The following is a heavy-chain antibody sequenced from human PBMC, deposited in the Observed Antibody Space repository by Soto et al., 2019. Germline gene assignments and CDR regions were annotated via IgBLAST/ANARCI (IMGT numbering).Heavy chain of an antibody. CDR2: IYYSGST. J-gene: IGHJ4*02. Sequence: QLQLQESGPGLVKPSETLSLTCTVSGGSISSSSYYWGWIRQPPGKGLEWIGSIYYSGSTYYNPSLKRRVTIAVDTSKNQFSLKLSSVTAADTAVYYCARHTVVPAAIHDYWGQGTLVTVSS. CDR1: GGSISSSSYY. CDR3: ARHTVVPAAIHDY. D-gene: IGHD2-2*01. V-gene: IGHV4-39*01.